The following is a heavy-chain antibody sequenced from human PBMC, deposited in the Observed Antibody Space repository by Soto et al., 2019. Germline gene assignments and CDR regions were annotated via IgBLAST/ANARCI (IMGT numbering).Heavy chain of an antibody. J-gene: IGHJ6*04. V-gene: IGHV1-3*01. CDR2: INAGNGNT. Sequence: ASVKVSCKAPGYTFTMYEIYWVRQAPGQKLEWMGWINAGNGNTKYSEKFQGRVTITRDTSASTAYMEVSGLTSEDTAVYYCARNYHGLGVWGKGTTVTVSS. D-gene: IGHD3-10*01. CDR3: ARNYHGLGV. CDR1: GYTFTMYE.